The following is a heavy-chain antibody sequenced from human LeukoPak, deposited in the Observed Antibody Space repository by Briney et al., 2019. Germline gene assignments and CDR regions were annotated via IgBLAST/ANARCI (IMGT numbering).Heavy chain of an antibody. Sequence: GGSLRLSCAASGFTFSDYYMSWIRQAPGKGLEWVSYISSSSSYTNYADSVKGRFTISRDNAKNSLYLQMNSLRAEDTAVYYCARDPTAAAGTFSYFDYWGQGTLVTVSS. CDR1: GFTFSDYY. J-gene: IGHJ4*02. V-gene: IGHV3-11*06. CDR3: ARDPTAAAGTFSYFDY. D-gene: IGHD6-13*01. CDR2: ISSSSSYT.